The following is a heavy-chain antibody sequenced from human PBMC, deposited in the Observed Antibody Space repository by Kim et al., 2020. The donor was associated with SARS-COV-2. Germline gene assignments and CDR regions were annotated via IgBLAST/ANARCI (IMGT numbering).Heavy chain of an antibody. Sequence: GGSLRLSCTASGFTFGDYAMSWFRQAPGKGLEWVGFIRSKAYGGTTEYAASVKGRFTISRDDSKSIAYLQMNSLKTEDTAVYYCTRDPEGQYPTPRGYFDYWGQGTLVTVSS. CDR3: TRDPEGQYPTPRGYFDY. V-gene: IGHV3-49*03. CDR2: IRSKAYGGTT. J-gene: IGHJ4*02. D-gene: IGHD2-2*02. CDR1: GFTFGDYA.